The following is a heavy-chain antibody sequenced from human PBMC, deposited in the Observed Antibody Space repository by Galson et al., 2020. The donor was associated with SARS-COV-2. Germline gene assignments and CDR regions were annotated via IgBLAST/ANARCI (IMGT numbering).Heavy chain of an antibody. V-gene: IGHV4-34*01. CDR3: ARGRYSSGWYGFHNWFDP. Sequence: SETLSLTCAVYGGSFSGYYWSWIRQPPGKGLEWIGEINHSGSTNYNPSLKSRVTISVDTSKNQFSLKLSSVTAADTAVYYCARGRYSSGWYGFHNWFDPWGQGTLVTVSS. D-gene: IGHD6-19*01. CDR1: GGSFSGYY. CDR2: INHSGST. J-gene: IGHJ5*02.